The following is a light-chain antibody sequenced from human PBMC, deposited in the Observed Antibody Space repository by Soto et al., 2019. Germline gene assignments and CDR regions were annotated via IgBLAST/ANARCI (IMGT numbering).Light chain of an antibody. V-gene: IGLV1-44*01. Sequence: QSGLTQSPSASGTPGQRVTISCSGDTSNIGSQTVNWYQQFPGTAPRLLVYSDDQWPSGVPDRFSGSKSGTSASLAINGLQSEDEATYYCAAWDGNLKGWLFGGGTKLTVL. CDR1: TSNIGSQT. CDR2: SDD. J-gene: IGLJ3*02. CDR3: AAWDGNLKGWL.